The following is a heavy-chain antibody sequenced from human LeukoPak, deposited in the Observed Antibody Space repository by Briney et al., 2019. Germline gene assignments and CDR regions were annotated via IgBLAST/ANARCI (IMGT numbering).Heavy chain of an antibody. CDR2: IYTSGST. CDR3: ARDLPSWGAAHNWFDP. V-gene: IGHV4-4*07. Sequence: SETLSLTCTVSGGSISSYYWSWIRQPAGKGLEWIGRIYTSGSTNCNPSLKSRVTMSVDTSKNQFSLKLSSVTAADTAVYYCARDLPSWGAAHNWFDPWGQGTLVTVSS. CDR1: GGSISSYY. D-gene: IGHD3-16*01. J-gene: IGHJ5*02.